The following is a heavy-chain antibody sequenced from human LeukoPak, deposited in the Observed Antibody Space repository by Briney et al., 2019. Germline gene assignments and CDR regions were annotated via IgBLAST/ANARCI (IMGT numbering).Heavy chain of an antibody. J-gene: IGHJ5*02. Sequence: GGSLRLSCAASGFTFSSYSMNWVRQAPGKGLEWVSSISSSSSYIYYADSVKGRFTISGDNAKNSLYLQMNSLRAEDTAVYYCARGRGGDNSNWFDPWGPGTLVTVSS. CDR2: ISSSSSYI. CDR3: ARGRGGDNSNWFDP. CDR1: GFTFSSYS. D-gene: IGHD4-23*01. V-gene: IGHV3-21*01.